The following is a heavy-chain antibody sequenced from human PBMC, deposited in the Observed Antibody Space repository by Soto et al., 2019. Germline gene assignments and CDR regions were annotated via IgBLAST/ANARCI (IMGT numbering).Heavy chain of an antibody. CDR3: ARSVEGHFDY. CDR1: GFPFSIYS. CDR2: ITSDTNTI. Sequence: EVQLVESRGGLVQPGGSLRLSCAASGFPFSIYSMNWVRQAPGKGLEWSSYITSDTNTIKYADSVKGRFIISRDNAKNLVYLQMNSLRDEDTAVYFCARSVEGHFDYWGQGTVVTVSS. J-gene: IGHJ4*02. V-gene: IGHV3-48*02. D-gene: IGHD6-19*01.